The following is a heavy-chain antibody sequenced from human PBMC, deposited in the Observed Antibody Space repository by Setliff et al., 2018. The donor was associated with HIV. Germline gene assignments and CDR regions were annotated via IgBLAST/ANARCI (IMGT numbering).Heavy chain of an antibody. CDR2: SNQSGSS. Sequence: PSETLSLTCGVSDASFGGVYWTWVRQSPQKGLEWIGESNQSGSSSYNPSLRSRATISVDTSEKKISLNLTSVTAADSGLYYCARVASWGGGNYLDIWGQPSLVTVSS. CDR1: DASFGGVY. D-gene: IGHD3-16*02. J-gene: IGHJ4*01. CDR3: ARVASWGGGNYLDI. V-gene: IGHV4-34*01.